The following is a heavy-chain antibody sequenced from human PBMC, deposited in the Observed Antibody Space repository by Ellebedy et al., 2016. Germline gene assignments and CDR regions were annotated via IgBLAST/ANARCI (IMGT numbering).Heavy chain of an antibody. Sequence: GGSLRLXXGASGFAFRNFFMTWVRQAPGGGLEWVSTISAGGDITFSADSVKGRFTISRDNSRDTLYLQMNSLRAEDTAVYYCYYGHYSASWGQGTLVTVSS. CDR1: GFAFRNFF. V-gene: IGHV3-23*01. CDR3: YYGHYSAS. CDR2: ISAGGDIT. D-gene: IGHD4-17*01. J-gene: IGHJ4*02.